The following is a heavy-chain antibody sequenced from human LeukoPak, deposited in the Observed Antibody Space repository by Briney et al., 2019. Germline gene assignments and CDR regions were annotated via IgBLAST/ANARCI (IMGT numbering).Heavy chain of an antibody. V-gene: IGHV3-21*01. CDR2: ISSSSSYI. CDR3: ARDLIAVAGRGT. Sequence: PGGSLRLSCAASGFTFSSYSMNWVRQAPGKGLEWVSSISSSSSYIYYADSVKGRFTISRDNAKNSLYLQMNSLRAEDTAVYYCARDLIAVAGRGTWGQGTLVTVSS. J-gene: IGHJ5*02. CDR1: GFTFSSYS. D-gene: IGHD6-19*01.